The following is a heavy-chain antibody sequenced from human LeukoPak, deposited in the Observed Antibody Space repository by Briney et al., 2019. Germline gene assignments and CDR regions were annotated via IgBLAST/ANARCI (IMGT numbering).Heavy chain of an antibody. CDR3: ARASVDTAMPLEGPYYYYYYYMDV. V-gene: IGHV3-30*05. D-gene: IGHD5-18*01. Sequence: GGSLRLSCAASGFTFSSYSMNWVRQAPGKGLEWVAVISYDGSNKYYADSVKGRFTISRDNSKNTLYLQMNSLRAEDTAVYYCARASVDTAMPLEGPYYYYYYYMDVWGKGTTVTVSS. J-gene: IGHJ6*03. CDR1: GFTFSSYS. CDR2: ISYDGSNK.